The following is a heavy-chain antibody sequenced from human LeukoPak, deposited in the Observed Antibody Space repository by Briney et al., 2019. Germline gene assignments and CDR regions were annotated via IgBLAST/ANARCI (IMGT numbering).Heavy chain of an antibody. CDR2: ISGSGGST. D-gene: IGHD3-3*01. CDR3: AKLTDYDFWSGVEDYYYMDV. CDR1: GFTFSSYA. Sequence: GGSLRLSCAASGFTFSSYAMSWVRQAPGKGLEWVSAISGSGGSTYYADSVKGRFTISRDNSKNTLYLQMNSLRAEDTAVYYCAKLTDYDFWSGVEDYYYMDVWGKGTTVTVSS. V-gene: IGHV3-23*01. J-gene: IGHJ6*03.